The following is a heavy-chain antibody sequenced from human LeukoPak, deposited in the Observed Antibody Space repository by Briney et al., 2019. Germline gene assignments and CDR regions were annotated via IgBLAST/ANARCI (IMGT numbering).Heavy chain of an antibody. V-gene: IGHV4-39*01. CDR1: GGSISSNYYD. J-gene: IGHJ2*01. Sequence: PSETLSLTCTVSGGSISSNYYDWGWIRQPPGKDLEWIGSISYSGSTYHNPSLKSRVTISVDTSKNQFSLKLNSVTAADTAVYYCARHYYPAGLYCYFDNWGRGTLVTVSS. CDR2: ISYSGST. CDR3: ARHYYPAGLYCYFDN. D-gene: IGHD3-10*01.